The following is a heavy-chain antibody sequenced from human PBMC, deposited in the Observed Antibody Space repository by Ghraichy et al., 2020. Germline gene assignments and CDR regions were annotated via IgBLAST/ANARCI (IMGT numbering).Heavy chain of an antibody. J-gene: IGHJ4*02. CDR1: GFNCRTYA. CDR2: ISGSGTTT. V-gene: IGHV3-23*01. Sequence: GGSLRLSCGISGFNCRTYAISWVHQAPWKGLEWVSSISGSGTTTYYADSVKGRFTISRDNSKDTLYMQMDSLRAEDTAVYYCTKGSWGPAGRHYFDSWGQGTLVTVSS. CDR3: TKGSWGPAGRHYFDS. D-gene: IGHD6-6*01.